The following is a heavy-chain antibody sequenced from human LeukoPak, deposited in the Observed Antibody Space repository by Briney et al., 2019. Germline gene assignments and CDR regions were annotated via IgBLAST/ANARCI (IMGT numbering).Heavy chain of an antibody. Sequence: PGGSLRLSCAPSGFTSCSYEMNCVRHAPEEGLEWVSYILNSGTTTYYADSVKGRFTISRDNAKNSLYLSMNSWRAQDTRVYNCARDGPNYCGQGILITVSS. CDR3: ARDGPNY. CDR2: ILNSGTTT. J-gene: IGHJ4*02. V-gene: IGHV3-48*03. CDR1: GFTSCSYE.